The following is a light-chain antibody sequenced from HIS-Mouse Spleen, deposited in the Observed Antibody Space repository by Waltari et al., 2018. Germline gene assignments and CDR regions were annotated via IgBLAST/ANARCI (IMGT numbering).Light chain of an antibody. CDR3: CSYAGSYTWV. CDR1: SSDVGGSHY. CDR2: DGS. J-gene: IGLJ3*02. Sequence: QSALTQPRSVSGSPGQSVTISCTGTSSDVGGSHYVSWYQLHPGKAPKLMIYDGSKRHSGVPDRVSGSKSGSTASLTISGLQAEDEADYYCCSYAGSYTWVFGGGTKLTVL. V-gene: IGLV2-11*01.